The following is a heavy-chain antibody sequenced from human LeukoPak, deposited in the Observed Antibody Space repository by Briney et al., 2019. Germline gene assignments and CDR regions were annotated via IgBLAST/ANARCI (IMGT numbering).Heavy chain of an antibody. CDR3: AKDVYYDGSTTTFDY. V-gene: IGHV3-23*01. CDR1: GFTFSSYG. D-gene: IGHD2-2*01. Sequence: GGSLRLSCAASGFTFSSYGMHWVRQAPGEGLEWVSAISGNGGYYADSVKGRFTISRDNSKNTLYLQMNSLRAEDSAVYYCAKDVYYDGSTTTFDYWGQGILVTVSS. CDR2: ISGNGG. J-gene: IGHJ4*02.